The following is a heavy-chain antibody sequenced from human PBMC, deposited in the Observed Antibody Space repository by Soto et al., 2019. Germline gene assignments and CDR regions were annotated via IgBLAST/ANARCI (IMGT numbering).Heavy chain of an antibody. Sequence: QTGGSLRLSCAASGFTFDDYAMHWVRQAPGKGLEWVSLISWDGGSTYYADSVKGRFTISRDNSKNSLYLQMNSLRAEDTALYYCAKDALSRDYDFWSGYYEAAGMDVWGQGTTVTVSS. CDR2: ISWDGGST. J-gene: IGHJ6*02. D-gene: IGHD3-3*01. CDR1: GFTFDDYA. CDR3: AKDALSRDYDFWSGYYEAAGMDV. V-gene: IGHV3-43D*04.